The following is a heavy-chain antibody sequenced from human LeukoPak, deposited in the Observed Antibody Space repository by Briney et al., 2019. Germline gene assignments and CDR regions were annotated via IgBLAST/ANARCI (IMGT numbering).Heavy chain of an antibody. J-gene: IGHJ4*02. D-gene: IGHD2-2*01. V-gene: IGHV3-23*01. CDR3: AKDRLIIPAAGDYFDD. CDR1: GFNFSTYA. CDR2: IGGSVGST. Sequence: GGSLRLSCAASGFNFSTYAMSWVRQAPGKGLEWVSGIGGSVGSTYYADSVKGRFTISRDNSKNTLYLQVNSLRAEDTVLYYCAKDRLIIPAAGDYFDDWGQGTLVTVSS.